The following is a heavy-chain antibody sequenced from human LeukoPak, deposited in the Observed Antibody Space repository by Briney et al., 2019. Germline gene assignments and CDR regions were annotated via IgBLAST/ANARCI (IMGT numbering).Heavy chain of an antibody. D-gene: IGHD3-3*01. CDR3: ARLDVDFWSGYGDFDY. Sequence: GESLKISCKGSGYSFTSYWIGWVRQMPGKGLEWMGIIYPGDSDTRYSPSFQGQVTISADKSISTAYLQWSSLKASDTAMYYCARLDVDFWSGYGDFDYWGQGTLVTVSS. J-gene: IGHJ4*02. CDR2: IYPGDSDT. CDR1: GYSFTSYW. V-gene: IGHV5-51*01.